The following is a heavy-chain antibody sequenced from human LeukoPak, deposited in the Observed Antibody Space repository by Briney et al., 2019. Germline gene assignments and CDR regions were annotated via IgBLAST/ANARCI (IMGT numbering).Heavy chain of an antibody. Sequence: GGSLRLSCAASRFTFSTYAMSWVRQAPGKGLEWVSIISGSGDITYYADSVKGRFTISRDNSKNTLYLQMNSLRAEDTALYYCAKDSLRLDPVDYGGQGTLVTVSS. V-gene: IGHV3-23*01. J-gene: IGHJ4*02. CDR3: AKDSLRLDPVDY. D-gene: IGHD5-12*01. CDR1: RFTFSTYA. CDR2: ISGSGDIT.